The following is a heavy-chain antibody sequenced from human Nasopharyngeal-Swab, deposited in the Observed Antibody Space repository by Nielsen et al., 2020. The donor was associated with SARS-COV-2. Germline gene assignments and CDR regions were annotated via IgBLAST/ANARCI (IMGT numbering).Heavy chain of an antibody. Sequence: GGSLRLSCAASGFTFSDYYMSWIRQAPGKGLEWVSYISSSGSTIHYADSVKGRFTISRDNAKNSLYLQMNSLRAEDTAVYYCARDLPGYDILTGYYRAYYFDYWGQGTLVTVSS. D-gene: IGHD3-9*01. J-gene: IGHJ4*02. CDR2: ISSSGSTI. V-gene: IGHV3-11*01. CDR3: ARDLPGYDILTGYYRAYYFDY. CDR1: GFTFSDYY.